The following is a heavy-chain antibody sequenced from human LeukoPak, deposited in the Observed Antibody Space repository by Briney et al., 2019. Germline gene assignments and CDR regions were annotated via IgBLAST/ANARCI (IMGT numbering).Heavy chain of an antibody. Sequence: KPGGSLRLSCAASGFTFSSYAMSWVRQAPGKGLEWVSAISGSGGSTYYADSVKGRFTISRDNPKNTLYLQMNSLRAEDTAVYYCAKGSYYDSSGYYKVGDAFDIWGQGTMVTVSS. CDR1: GFTFSSYA. CDR3: AKGSYYDSSGYYKVGDAFDI. CDR2: ISGSGGST. D-gene: IGHD3-22*01. V-gene: IGHV3-23*01. J-gene: IGHJ3*02.